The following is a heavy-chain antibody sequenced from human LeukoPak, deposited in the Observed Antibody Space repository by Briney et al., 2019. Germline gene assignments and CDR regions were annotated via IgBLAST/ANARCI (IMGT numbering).Heavy chain of an antibody. J-gene: IGHJ4*02. V-gene: IGHV1-69*13. CDR1: GGTFSSYA. CDR3: ARGLQGSWGDY. Sequence: SVKVSCKASGGTFSSYAISWVRQAPGQGLEWMGGIIPIFGTANYAQKFQGRVTITADESTSTAYMELSSLRSDDTAVYYCARGLQGSWGDYWGQGTLVTVSS. D-gene: IGHD4-11*01. CDR2: IIPIFGTA.